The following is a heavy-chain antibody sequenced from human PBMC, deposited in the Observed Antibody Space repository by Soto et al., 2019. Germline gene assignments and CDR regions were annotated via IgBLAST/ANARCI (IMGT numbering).Heavy chain of an antibody. Sequence: QVQLVESGGGVVQPGRSLRLSCAASGFTFSSYAMHRVRQAPGKGLEWVAVISYDGSNKYYADSVKGRFTISRDNSKNTLYLQMNSLRAEDTAVYYCASLGYIDYWGQGTLVTVSS. V-gene: IGHV3-30-3*01. CDR2: ISYDGSNK. J-gene: IGHJ4*02. D-gene: IGHD7-27*01. CDR3: ASLGYIDY. CDR1: GFTFSSYA.